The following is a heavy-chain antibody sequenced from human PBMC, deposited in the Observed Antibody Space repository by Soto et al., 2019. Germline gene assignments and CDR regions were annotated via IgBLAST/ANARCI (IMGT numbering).Heavy chain of an antibody. Sequence: QSGAEVKKPGSSVKISCKASGGIFSRDAFSWVRQAPGQGLEWLGGIISSHDTPIYGQKFQGRVTITADRSTKAGYVELTNLTPDDTGIYYCARGGGGLTDDFKWYYLAFDVWGRGTKVTVSS. J-gene: IGHJ3*01. D-gene: IGHD1-7*01. CDR3: ARGGGGLTDDFKWYYLAFDV. CDR2: IISSHDTP. CDR1: GGIFSRDA. V-gene: IGHV1-69*06.